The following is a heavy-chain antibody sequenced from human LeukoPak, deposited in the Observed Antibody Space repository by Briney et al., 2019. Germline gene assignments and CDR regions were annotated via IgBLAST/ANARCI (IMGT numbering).Heavy chain of an antibody. CDR2: IKQDGSEK. J-gene: IGHJ4*02. Sequence: GGSLRLSCAASGFTFSTYWMSWVRQAPGKGLEWVANIKQDGSEKYYIDSVKGRFTISRDNAKNSLYLQMNSLRAEDTAMYYCARDSAGNDHWGQGTLVTVSS. V-gene: IGHV3-7*01. D-gene: IGHD6-13*01. CDR1: GFTFSTYW. CDR3: ARDSAGNDH.